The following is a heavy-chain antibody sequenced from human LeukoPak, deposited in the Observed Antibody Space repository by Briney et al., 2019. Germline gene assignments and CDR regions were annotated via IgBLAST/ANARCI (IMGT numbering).Heavy chain of an antibody. V-gene: IGHV3-7*01. CDR1: GLTLSRYW. Sequence: GGSLRLSCAAYGLTLSRYWMTWVRQAPGEGLEWVANINQDGNKKYYMDSVKGRFTISRDNANKSLYLHMNSLRAEDTAVYYCARWGRPGMVSSDWYSRLSSNWFDPWGQGTLVTVSS. J-gene: IGHJ5*02. CDR3: ARWGRPGMVSSDWYSRLSSNWFDP. D-gene: IGHD6-19*01. CDR2: INQDGNKK.